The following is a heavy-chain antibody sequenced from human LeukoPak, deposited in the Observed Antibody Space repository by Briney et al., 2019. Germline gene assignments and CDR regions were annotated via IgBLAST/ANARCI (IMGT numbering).Heavy chain of an antibody. Sequence: PGGSLRLSCAASGFTLDDYAMHWVRQAPGKGLEWVSGISWNSGSIGYADSVKGRFTISRDNAKNSLYLQMNSLRAEDTALYYCARAWGSYRYSLGAFDIWGQGTMVTVSS. CDR2: ISWNSGSI. CDR1: GFTLDDYA. V-gene: IGHV3-9*01. J-gene: IGHJ3*02. D-gene: IGHD3-16*02. CDR3: ARAWGSYRYSLGAFDI.